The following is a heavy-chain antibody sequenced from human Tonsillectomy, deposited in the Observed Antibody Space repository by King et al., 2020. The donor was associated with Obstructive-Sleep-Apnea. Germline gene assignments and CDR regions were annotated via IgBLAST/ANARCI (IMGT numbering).Heavy chain of an antibody. CDR3: ARFGKNFYTHTYY. D-gene: IGHD3-10*01. Sequence: QLVKSGPAVIRPGASLNISCKGSGYSFTNYWIGWVRQVPGKGLESMGIIYPGDSDTRYNPSFEGHVTISVDKSINTAYLQWRNLRTSDNGIYYCARFGKNFYTHTYYWGQGTQVTVSS. CDR2: IYPGDSDT. V-gene: IGHV5-51*01. J-gene: IGHJ4*02. CDR1: GYSFTNYW.